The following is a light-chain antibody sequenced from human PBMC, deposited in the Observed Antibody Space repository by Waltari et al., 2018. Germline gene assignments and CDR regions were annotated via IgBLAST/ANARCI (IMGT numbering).Light chain of an antibody. CDR1: QSVSSD. V-gene: IGKV3-15*01. J-gene: IGKJ1*01. Sequence: EIVMTQSPASLSVSQGERATLSCRASQSVSSDLAWYQQKPGQSPRLLIYGASTRATGISSRFSGSGSGTEFTLTSSSLQSEVFALYSCQQYNDWPRTFGQGTKVEI. CDR3: QQYNDWPRT. CDR2: GAS.